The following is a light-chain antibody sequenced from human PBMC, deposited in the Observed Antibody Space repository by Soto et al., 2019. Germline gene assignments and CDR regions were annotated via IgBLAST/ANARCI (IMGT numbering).Light chain of an antibody. CDR2: GTS. CDR3: QQYNKWPLT. Sequence: EIVMTQSPATLSESPGERATLSCRASQSVSSNLAWYQQKRGQAPRLLIYGTSTRATGIPARFSGSGSGTEFTLTISSLQSEDFAVYYCQQYNKWPLTFGGGTTMEIK. CDR1: QSVSSN. J-gene: IGKJ4*01. V-gene: IGKV3-15*01.